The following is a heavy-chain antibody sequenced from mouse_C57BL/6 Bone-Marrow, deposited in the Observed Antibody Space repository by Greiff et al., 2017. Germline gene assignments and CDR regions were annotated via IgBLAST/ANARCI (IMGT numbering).Heavy chain of an antibody. CDR3: ARYGYYRYWYFDV. D-gene: IGHD2-3*01. CDR2: ISYSGST. CDR1: GYSITSDY. Sequence: EVMLVESGPGLAKPSQTLSLTCSVTGYSITSDYWNWIRKFPGHKLEYMGYISYSGSTYYNPSTKSRISITRDTSKNQYYLQLNSVTTEDTATYDCARYGYYRYWYFDVWGTGTTGTVSA. J-gene: IGHJ1*03. V-gene: IGHV3-8*01.